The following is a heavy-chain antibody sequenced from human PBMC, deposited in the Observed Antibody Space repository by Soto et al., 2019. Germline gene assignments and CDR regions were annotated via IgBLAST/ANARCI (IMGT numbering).Heavy chain of an antibody. J-gene: IGHJ4*02. D-gene: IGHD2-15*01. CDR3: ARGVAFLDY. V-gene: IGHV1-3*01. CDR2: IHAGNGNT. Sequence: RASVKVSWKASGYSFSSYAVHWVRQAPGQGLEWMGWIHAGNGNTKYSQNFQGRVTISRDTSATTAYMELNSLRSEDTAVYYCARGVAFLDYWGQGTLVTVS. CDR1: GYSFSSYA.